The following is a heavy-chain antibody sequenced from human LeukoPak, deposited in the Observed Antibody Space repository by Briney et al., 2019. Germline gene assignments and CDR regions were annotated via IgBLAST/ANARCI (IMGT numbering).Heavy chain of an antibody. V-gene: IGHV4-39*01. D-gene: IGHD4-17*01. Sequence: SETLSLTCTVSGGSISSSSYYWGWIRQPPGKGLEWIGSIYYSGSTYYNPSLKSRVTISVDTSKNQFSLKPSSVTAADTAVYYCARHWDYVSPNDYWGQGTLVTVSS. CDR1: GGSISSSSYY. CDR3: ARHWDYVSPNDY. J-gene: IGHJ4*02. CDR2: IYYSGST.